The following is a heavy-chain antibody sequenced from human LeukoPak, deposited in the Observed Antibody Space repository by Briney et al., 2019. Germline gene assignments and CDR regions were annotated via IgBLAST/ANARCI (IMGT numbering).Heavy chain of an antibody. CDR3: AKDGPPMVRGVIIRVYGY. CDR1: GFTFSSYA. J-gene: IGHJ4*02. D-gene: IGHD3-10*01. Sequence: PGGSLRLSCAASGFTFSSYAMSWVRQAPGKGLDWVSAISGSGGSTYYADSVKGRFTISRDNSKNTLYLQMNSLRAEDTAVCYCAKDGPPMVRGVIIRVYGYWGQGTLVTVSS. V-gene: IGHV3-23*01. CDR2: ISGSGGST.